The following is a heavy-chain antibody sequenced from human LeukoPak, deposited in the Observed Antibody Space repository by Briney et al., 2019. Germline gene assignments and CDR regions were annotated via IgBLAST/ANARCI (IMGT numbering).Heavy chain of an antibody. CDR2: ISSGSRRI. V-gene: IGHV3-21*06. CDR3: ARVVLDHF. Sequence: GGSLRLSCAASGFDFSKYTMSWVRQAPGKGLEWVSSISSGSRRIHYADSMRGRFTISRDNAKSSAYLQMHNLRVEDTATYFCARVVLDHFWGRGTLVTVSS. CDR1: GFDFSKYT. D-gene: IGHD6-6*01. J-gene: IGHJ4*02.